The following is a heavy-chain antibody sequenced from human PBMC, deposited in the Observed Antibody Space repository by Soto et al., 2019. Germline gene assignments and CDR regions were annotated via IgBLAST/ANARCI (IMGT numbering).Heavy chain of an antibody. Sequence: QVQLVQSGAEVKKPGSSVKVSCKAPGGTFSTYAISWVRQAPGQGLEWMGGVIPIFGTPKYAQKCQGRVTITADESTSTGYMQLRSLRSEDTAVYYCARSQGGSSSLDIYYDYYYGMDVWGQGTTVTVSS. D-gene: IGHD2-15*01. CDR1: GGTFSTYA. CDR3: ARSQGGSSSLDIYYDYYYGMDV. J-gene: IGHJ6*02. V-gene: IGHV1-69*01. CDR2: VIPIFGTP.